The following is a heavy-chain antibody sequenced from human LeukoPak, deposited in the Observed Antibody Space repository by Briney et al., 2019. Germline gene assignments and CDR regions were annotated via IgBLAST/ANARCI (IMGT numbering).Heavy chain of an antibody. V-gene: IGHV4-59*08. CDR2: IYYSGST. CDR1: GGSISSDY. D-gene: IGHD2-15*01. CDR3: ARRSSMVALDY. J-gene: IGHJ4*02. Sequence: SETLSLTCTVSGGSISSDYWSWIRQPPGKGLEWIGYIYYSGSTNYNPSLKSRVTISVDTSKNQFSLKLSSVTAADTAVYYCARRSSMVALDYWGQGTLVTVSS.